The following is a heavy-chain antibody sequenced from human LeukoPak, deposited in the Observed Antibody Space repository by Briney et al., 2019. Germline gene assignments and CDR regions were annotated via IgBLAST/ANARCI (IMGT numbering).Heavy chain of an antibody. Sequence: PGGSLRLSCAASGFTFSSYAMHWVRQAPGKGLEWVAVISYDGSNKYYADSVKGRFTISRDNSKNTLYLQMNSLRAEDTAVYYCARGRFYYDSSGLKLYYYYYGMDVWGQGTTVTVSS. CDR3: ARGRFYYDSSGLKLYYYYYGMDV. CDR1: GFTFSSYA. CDR2: ISYDGSNK. D-gene: IGHD3-22*01. V-gene: IGHV3-30*04. J-gene: IGHJ6*02.